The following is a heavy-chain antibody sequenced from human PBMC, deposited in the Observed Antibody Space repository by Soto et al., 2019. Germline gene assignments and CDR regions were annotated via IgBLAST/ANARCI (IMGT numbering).Heavy chain of an antibody. D-gene: IGHD6-13*01. Sequence: GGSLRLSCTTSGFTFGDCYISWFRQAPGKGLEWVGFIRSEAYGGTTDYAASVKGRFTISRDDFNSIAYLQMNSLNTEDTAVYFCTSAPIGTSLTFWGQGTLVTVSS. J-gene: IGHJ4*02. V-gene: IGHV3-49*03. CDR1: GFTFGDCY. CDR3: TSAPIGTSLTF. CDR2: IRSEAYGGTT.